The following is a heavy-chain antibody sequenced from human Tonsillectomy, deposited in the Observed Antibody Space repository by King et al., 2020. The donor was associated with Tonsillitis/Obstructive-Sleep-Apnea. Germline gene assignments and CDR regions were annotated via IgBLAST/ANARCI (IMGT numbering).Heavy chain of an antibody. D-gene: IGHD3-3*01. CDR1: GFSLSTSGMC. Sequence: QVTLQESGPALVKPTQTLTLTCTFSGFSLSTSGMCVSWIRQPPGKALEWLARIDWDDDKYYSTSLKTRLTISKDTSKNQVVLTMTNMDPVDTATYYCARTLGRITIFGVVTHYFDYWGQGTLVTVSS. CDR2: IDWDDDK. J-gene: IGHJ4*02. CDR3: ARTLGRITIFGVVTHYFDY. V-gene: IGHV2-70*15.